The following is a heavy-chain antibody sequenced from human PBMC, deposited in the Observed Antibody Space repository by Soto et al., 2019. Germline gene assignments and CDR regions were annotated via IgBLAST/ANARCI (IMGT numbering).Heavy chain of an antibody. V-gene: IGHV3-23*01. J-gene: IGHJ4*02. CDR3: ARAGMVVTGFITN. Sequence: PGGSLRLSCAASGFTFSSYAMSWVRQAPGKGLEWVSAISGSGGSTYYTDSVKGRFTISRDSSKNTLYLQMNSLRAEDTAVYYCARAGMVVTGFITNWGQGTLVTVSS. D-gene: IGHD2-15*01. CDR1: GFTFSSYA. CDR2: ISGSGGST.